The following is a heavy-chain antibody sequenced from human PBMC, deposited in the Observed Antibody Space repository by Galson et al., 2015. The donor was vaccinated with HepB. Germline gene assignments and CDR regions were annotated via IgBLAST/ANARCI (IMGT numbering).Heavy chain of an antibody. Sequence: QSGAEVKKPGESLKISCKGSGYSFTSYWIGWVRQMPGKGLEWMGIIYPGDSDTRYSPSFQGQVTISADKSISTAYLQWSSLKASDTAMYYCARVVDDYIWGSHRDGGWFDPWGQGTLVTVSS. J-gene: IGHJ5*02. V-gene: IGHV5-51*03. D-gene: IGHD3-16*02. CDR2: IYPGDSDT. CDR1: GYSFTSYW. CDR3: ARVVDDYIWGSHRDGGWFDP.